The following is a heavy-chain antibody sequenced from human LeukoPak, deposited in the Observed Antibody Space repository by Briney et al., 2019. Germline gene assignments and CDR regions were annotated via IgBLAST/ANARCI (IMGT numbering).Heavy chain of an antibody. CDR1: GFTFSNYA. V-gene: IGHV3-23*01. Sequence: GGSLRLSCAASGFTFSNYAMSWVRQAPGKGLEWVPTTVGGGTDTFYASSVKGRFTISRDNSKNTLSLQMNSLRAEDTAVYYCAKALYGGHDYWGQGTLVTVSS. CDR3: AKALYGGHDY. CDR2: TVGGGTDT. D-gene: IGHD4-23*01. J-gene: IGHJ4*02.